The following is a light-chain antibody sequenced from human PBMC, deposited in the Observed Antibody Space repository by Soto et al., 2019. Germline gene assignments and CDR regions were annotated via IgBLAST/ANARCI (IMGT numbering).Light chain of an antibody. CDR2: GAS. J-gene: IGKJ1*01. CDR3: QQRSNWPPWT. Sequence: EIVLTQSPATLSLSPGERATLSCRASQSVSSYLAWYQQKPGQAPRLLIYGASNRATGIPARFSGSGSGTVFTLTISSLEPDDFAVYYCQQRSNWPPWTFGQGTKVEI. V-gene: IGKV3-11*01. CDR1: QSVSSY.